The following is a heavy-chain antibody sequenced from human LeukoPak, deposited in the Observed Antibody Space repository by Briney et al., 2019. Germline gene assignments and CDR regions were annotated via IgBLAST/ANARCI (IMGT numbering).Heavy chain of an antibody. CDR2: INPYSGDT. CDR3: ARDQGSLTRSWYAGY. CDR1: GYTFTGYH. V-gene: IGHV1-2*06. D-gene: IGHD6-13*01. J-gene: IGHJ4*02. Sequence: ASVKVSCKASGYTFTGYHIHWVRQAPGQGLEWMGRINPYSGDTNFAQKFQGRVTMTRDTSITTVYMDLSSLTPDDTAVYFCARDQGSLTRSWYAGYWGQGTQVTVSS.